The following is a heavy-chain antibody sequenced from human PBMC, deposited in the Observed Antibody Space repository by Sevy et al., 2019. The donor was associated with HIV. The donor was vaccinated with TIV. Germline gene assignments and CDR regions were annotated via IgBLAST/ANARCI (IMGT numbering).Heavy chain of an antibody. CDR2: IRYDGSNK. V-gene: IGHV3-30*02. Sequence: GGSLRLSCAASGFTFSSYGMHWVRQAPGKGLEWVAFIRYDGSNKYYADSVKGRFTISRDNSKNTQYLQMNSRRAEDTAVYYCASRTCSGGSCYYGWFDPWGQGTLVTVSS. J-gene: IGHJ5*02. CDR1: GFTFSSYG. D-gene: IGHD2-15*01. CDR3: ASRTCSGGSCYYGWFDP.